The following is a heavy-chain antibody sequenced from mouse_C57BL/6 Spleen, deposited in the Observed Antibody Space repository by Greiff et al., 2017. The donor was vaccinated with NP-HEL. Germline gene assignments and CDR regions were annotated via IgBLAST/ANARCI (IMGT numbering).Heavy chain of an antibody. Sequence: VQLQESGPELVKPGASVKLSCKASGYTFTSYDINWVKQRPGQGLEWIGVIYPGDGSTKYNEKFKGKATLTVDTSSSTAYMELHSLTSEESAVYFCEREGAGAGFAYWGQGTLVTVSA. V-gene: IGHV1-85*01. CDR2: IYPGDGST. D-gene: IGHD4-1*01. CDR3: EREGAGAGFAY. CDR1: GYTFTSYD. J-gene: IGHJ3*01.